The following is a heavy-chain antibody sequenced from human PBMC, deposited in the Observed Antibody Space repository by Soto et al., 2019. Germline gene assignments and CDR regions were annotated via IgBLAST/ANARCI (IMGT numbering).Heavy chain of an antibody. Sequence: EVQLVESGGGLVKPGGSLRLSCAASGFTFNNGWMSWVRQAPGKGLEWVGRIKSKAAGGTTDYSAPVQGRFTISRDDSKNTVHLQRNSLKTEDTAVYYCTTDSTQTFCDGGPCYSVLTKIHVSLGQGTLVTVSS. D-gene: IGHD2-15*01. CDR3: TTDSTQTFCDGGPCYSVLTKIHVS. J-gene: IGHJ5*02. CDR1: GFTFNNGW. CDR2: IKSKAAGGTT. V-gene: IGHV3-15*01.